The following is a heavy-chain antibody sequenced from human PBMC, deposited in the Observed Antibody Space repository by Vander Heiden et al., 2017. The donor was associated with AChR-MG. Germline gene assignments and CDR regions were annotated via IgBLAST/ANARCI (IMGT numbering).Heavy chain of an antibody. CDR3: ASMNVNYCSGGSCTFNWFDP. V-gene: IGHV3-21*01. CDR2: ISSSSSYI. CDR1: GLTFSSYS. Sequence: EVQLVESGGGLVKPGGSLRLSCAASGLTFSSYSMNGVRHAPGKGLEWVSSISSSSSYIYYADSVKGRFTISRDNAKNSLYLQMNSLRAEDTAVYYCASMNVNYCSGGSCTFNWFDPWGQGTLVTVSS. D-gene: IGHD2-15*01. J-gene: IGHJ5*02.